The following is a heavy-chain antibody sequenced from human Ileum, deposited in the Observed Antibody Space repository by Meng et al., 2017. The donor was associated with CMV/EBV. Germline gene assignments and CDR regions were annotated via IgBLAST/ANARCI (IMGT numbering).Heavy chain of an antibody. CDR1: GFTLSRFS. Sequence: GESLKISCAASGFTLSRFSMNWVRQAPGKELEWVANIKQDGSEKYYVDSVKGRFTISRDNAKNSLYLQMNSLRAEDTAVYYCARVLGCSSTSCYSNWFDPWGQGTLVTVSS. CDR2: IKQDGSEK. V-gene: IGHV3-7*01. CDR3: ARVLGCSSTSCYSNWFDP. D-gene: IGHD2-2*01. J-gene: IGHJ5*02.